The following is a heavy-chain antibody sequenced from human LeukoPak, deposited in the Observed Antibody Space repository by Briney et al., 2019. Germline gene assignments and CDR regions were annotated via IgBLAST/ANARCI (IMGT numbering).Heavy chain of an antibody. CDR2: IVNDGRGT. Sequence: PGGSLRLSCAASGFTFSTYWMPWVRQAPGKGLVWVSRIVNDGRGTSYADSVKGRFTISRDNAKNRLYLQMNSLRAEDTAVYYCASLNYGPDYWGQGTLVTVSS. J-gene: IGHJ4*02. CDR1: GFTFSTYW. D-gene: IGHD3-16*01. CDR3: ASLNYGPDY. V-gene: IGHV3-74*01.